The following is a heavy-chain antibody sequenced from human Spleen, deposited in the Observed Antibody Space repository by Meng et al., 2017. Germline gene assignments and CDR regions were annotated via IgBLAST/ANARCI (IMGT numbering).Heavy chain of an antibody. CDR3: ACSGSSCYSLLVSPP. Sequence: QVQLQLWGAGVLKPSATLSLTCAVPGASLSTYYWGWIRQSPGKGLQWMGETNHRGSTKYNPSLKSRVTISVDTSKNQFSLKFTSVTAADSAVYYCACSGSSCYSLLVSPPWGQGTLVTVSS. D-gene: IGHD2-15*01. J-gene: IGHJ5*02. V-gene: IGHV4-34*01. CDR2: TNHRGST. CDR1: GASLSTYY.